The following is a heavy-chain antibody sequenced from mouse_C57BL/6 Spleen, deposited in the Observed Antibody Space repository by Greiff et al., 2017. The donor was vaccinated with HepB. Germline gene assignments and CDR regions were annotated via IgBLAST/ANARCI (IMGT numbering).Heavy chain of an antibody. Sequence: QVQLKQPGTELVKPGASVKLSCKASGYTFTSYWMHWVKQRPGQGLEWIGNINPSNGGTNYNEKFKSKATLTVDKSSSPAYMQLSSLTSEDSAVYYCAKGGGIYYGNPIFDYWGQGTTLTVSS. CDR3: AKGGGIYYGNPIFDY. CDR1: GYTFTSYW. CDR2: INPSNGGT. D-gene: IGHD2-1*01. J-gene: IGHJ2*01. V-gene: IGHV1-53*01.